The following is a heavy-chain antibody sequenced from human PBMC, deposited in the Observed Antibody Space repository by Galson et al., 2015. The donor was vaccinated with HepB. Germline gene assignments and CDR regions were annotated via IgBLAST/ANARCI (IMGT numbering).Heavy chain of an antibody. J-gene: IGHJ6*02. CDR3: ALNYYDSSGYFPRGYYGMDV. CDR2: IKQDGSEK. V-gene: IGHV3-7*01. CDR1: GFTFSNYW. Sequence: SLRLSCAASGFTFSNYWMSWVRQAPGKGLEWVANIKQDGSEKYYVDSVKGRFTISRDNAKNSLFLQMNSLRAADTAVYYCALNYYDSSGYFPRGYYGMDVWGQGTTVTVSS. D-gene: IGHD3-22*01.